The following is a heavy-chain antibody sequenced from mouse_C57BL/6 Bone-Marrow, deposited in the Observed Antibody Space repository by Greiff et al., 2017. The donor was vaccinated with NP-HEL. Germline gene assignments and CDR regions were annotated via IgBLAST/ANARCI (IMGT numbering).Heavy chain of an antibody. CDR2: IRSKSSNYAT. Sequence: EVQGVESGGGLVQPKGSLKLSCAASGFTFNTYAMHWVRQAPGKGLEWVARIRSKSSNYATYYADSVKDRFTISRDDSQSMLYLQMNNLKTEDTAMYYCVREGGDYDVPYYYAMDYWGQGTSVTVSS. CDR1: GFTFNTYA. D-gene: IGHD2-4*01. V-gene: IGHV10-3*01. J-gene: IGHJ4*01. CDR3: VREGGDYDVPYYYAMDY.